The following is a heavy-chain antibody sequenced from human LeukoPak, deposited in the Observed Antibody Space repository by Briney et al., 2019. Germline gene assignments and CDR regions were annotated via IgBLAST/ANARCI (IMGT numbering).Heavy chain of an antibody. J-gene: IGHJ4*02. V-gene: IGHV4-39*01. CDR1: GGSISSSSYY. D-gene: IGHD3-3*01. CDR3: ASLYDFWSGYVGY. CDR2: IYYSGST. Sequence: PSETLSLTCTVSGGSISSSSYYWGWIRQPPGKGLEWIGSIYYSGSTYYNPSLKSRVTISVDTSKNQFSLKLSSVTAADTAVYYCASLYDFWSGYVGYWGQGTLVTVSS.